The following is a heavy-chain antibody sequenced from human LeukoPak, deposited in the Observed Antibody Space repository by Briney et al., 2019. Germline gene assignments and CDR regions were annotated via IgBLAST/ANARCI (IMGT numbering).Heavy chain of an antibody. D-gene: IGHD6-19*01. Sequence: SETLSLTCTVSGGSLSSYYRSWIRQPPGKGLEWIGYIYYSGTTNYNPSLKGRVTISVDTYKNQFTLKLSAVTAADTAVYYCARHEASSGWYERGYYYYGMDVWGQGTTVTVSS. CDR1: GGSLSSYY. V-gene: IGHV4-59*08. J-gene: IGHJ6*02. CDR2: IYYSGTT. CDR3: ARHEASSGWYERGYYYYGMDV.